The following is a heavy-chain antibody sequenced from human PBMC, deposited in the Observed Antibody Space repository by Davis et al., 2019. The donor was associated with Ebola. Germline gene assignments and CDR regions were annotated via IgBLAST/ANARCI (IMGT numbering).Heavy chain of an antibody. CDR1: GGSFSGYY. CDR3: ARQGELGGLFDY. CDR2: INHSGST. J-gene: IGHJ4*02. D-gene: IGHD7-27*01. Sequence: MPGGSLRLSCAVYGGSFSGYYWSWIRQPPGKGLEWIGEINHSGSTNYNPSLKSRVTISVDTSKNQFSLKLSSVTAADTAVYYCARQGELGGLFDYWGQGTLVTVSS. V-gene: IGHV4-34*01.